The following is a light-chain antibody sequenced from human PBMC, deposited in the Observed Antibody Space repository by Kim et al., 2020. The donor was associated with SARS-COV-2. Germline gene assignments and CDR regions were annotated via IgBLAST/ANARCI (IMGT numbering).Light chain of an antibody. CDR2: AAS. J-gene: IGKJ2*01. V-gene: IGKV1-39*01. CDR1: QSISSY. Sequence: SASVGDKVTITCRASQSISSYLNWYQQKPGKAPKLLIYAASSLQSGVPSRFSGSGSGTDFTLTISSLQPEDFATYYCQQSYSTPVTFGQGTKLEI. CDR3: QQSYSTPVT.